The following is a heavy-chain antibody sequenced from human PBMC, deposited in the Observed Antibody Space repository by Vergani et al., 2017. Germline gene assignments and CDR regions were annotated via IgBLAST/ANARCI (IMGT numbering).Heavy chain of an antibody. Sequence: QLQLQESGPGLVKSSETLSLSCFVSGGSIKNYYWNWIRHSPGKGLEWIAYVHVSGSTNYSPSLKNRFTTSIDTSKSQFFLTLTSVTAADTAVYYCARAYGANSGSRFDLWGQGTLGTVSS. CDR2: VHVSGST. J-gene: IGHJ5*02. V-gene: IGHV4-59*12. D-gene: IGHD4/OR15-4a*01. CDR3: ARAYGANSGSRFDL. CDR1: GGSIKNYY.